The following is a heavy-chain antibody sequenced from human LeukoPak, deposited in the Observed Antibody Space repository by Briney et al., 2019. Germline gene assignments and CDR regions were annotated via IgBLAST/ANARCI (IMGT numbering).Heavy chain of an antibody. Sequence: SETLSLTCAVYGGSFSGYYWSWIRQPPGKGLEWIGEINHSGSTNYNPSLKSRVTISVDKSKNQFSLKLSSVPAADTAVYYCARARDRYSYYGMDVWGKGTTVTVSS. V-gene: IGHV4-34*01. CDR2: INHSGST. CDR3: ARARDRYSYYGMDV. J-gene: IGHJ6*04. CDR1: GGSFSGYY.